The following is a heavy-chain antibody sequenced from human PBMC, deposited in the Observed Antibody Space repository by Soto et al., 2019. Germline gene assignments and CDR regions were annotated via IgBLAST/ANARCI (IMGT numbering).Heavy chain of an antibody. D-gene: IGHD6-6*01. CDR1: GFTFSSYA. CDR2: ISGSGGST. Sequence: PLGVLRLSCAASGFTFSSYAMSWVRQAPGKGLEWVSAISGSGGSTYYADSVKGRFTISRDNSKNTLYLQMNSLRAEDTAVYYCAKAQQLVDFWFDPWGQGTLVTVSS. CDR3: AKAQQLVDFWFDP. V-gene: IGHV3-23*01. J-gene: IGHJ5*02.